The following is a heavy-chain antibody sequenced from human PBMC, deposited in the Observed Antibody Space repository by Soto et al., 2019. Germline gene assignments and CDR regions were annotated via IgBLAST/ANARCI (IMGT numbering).Heavy chain of an antibody. J-gene: IGHJ4*02. Sequence: SETLSLTCAVYGGSFSGYYWSWIRQPPGKGLEWIGEINHSGSTNYNPSLKSRVTISVDTSKNQFSLKLSSVTAADTAVYYCARRAYGDYEYYWGQGTLVTVSS. CDR1: GGSFSGYY. CDR2: INHSGST. V-gene: IGHV4-34*01. D-gene: IGHD4-17*01. CDR3: ARRAYGDYEYY.